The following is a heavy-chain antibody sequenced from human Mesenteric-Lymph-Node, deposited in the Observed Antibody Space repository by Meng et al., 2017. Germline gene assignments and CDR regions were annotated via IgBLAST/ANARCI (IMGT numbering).Heavy chain of an antibody. J-gene: IGHJ4*02. CDR3: TPDPWGY. V-gene: IGHV3-15*01. D-gene: IGHD3-16*01. CDR1: GITFKDAW. Sequence: VQLVESGGGFVNPGGSLRRSCAVSGITFKDAWMSWVRQDPGKGLEWVGRIKSNGDGGTTDYAAPVKGRFTISRDDSKNTLFLQMDSLKTEDTAVYYCTPDPWGYWGQGTLVTVSS. CDR2: IKSNGDGGTT.